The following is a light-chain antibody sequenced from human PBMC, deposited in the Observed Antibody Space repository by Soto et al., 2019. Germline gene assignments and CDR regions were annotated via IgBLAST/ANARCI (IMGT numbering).Light chain of an antibody. J-gene: IGLJ1*01. Sequence: VLTQPPSASGTPGQRVTISCSGSASNIGSNYVYWYQQFPGLAPKLLIYRNNQRPSGVPDRFSGSKSGTSASLAISGLRSEDEGDYFCAAWDDTLSELFGTGTKVTV. CDR1: ASNIGSNY. V-gene: IGLV1-47*01. CDR3: AAWDDTLSEL. CDR2: RNN.